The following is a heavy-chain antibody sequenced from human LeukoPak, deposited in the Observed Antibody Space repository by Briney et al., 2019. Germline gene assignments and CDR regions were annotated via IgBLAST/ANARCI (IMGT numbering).Heavy chain of an antibody. CDR2: IWYDGSIQ. D-gene: IGHD2-15*01. J-gene: IGHJ4*02. CDR3: ARAGYCSGGSCYGSDY. Sequence: GGALRLSCAAPGFTFSSYGMHWVPQAPGKGLECVAAIWYDGSIQYYADSVKGRFTISRDNSKNTLYLQMDSLRAEDTAVYYCARAGYCSGGSCYGSDYWGQGTLVSVSS. V-gene: IGHV3-33*01. CDR1: GFTFSSYG.